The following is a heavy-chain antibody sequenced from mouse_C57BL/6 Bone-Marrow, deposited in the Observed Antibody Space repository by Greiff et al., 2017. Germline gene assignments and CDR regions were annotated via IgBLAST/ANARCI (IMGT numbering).Heavy chain of an antibody. D-gene: IGHD1-1*02. CDR2: IWSGGST. CDR1: GFSLTSYG. V-gene: IGHV2-2*01. Sequence: VKLMESGPGLVQPSQSLSITCTVSGFSLTSYGVHWVRQSPGKGLEWLGVIWSGGSTDYNAAFISRLSISKDNSKSQVFFKMNSLQADDTAIYYCARIRGGAYWGQGTLVTVSA. CDR3: ARIRGGAY. J-gene: IGHJ3*01.